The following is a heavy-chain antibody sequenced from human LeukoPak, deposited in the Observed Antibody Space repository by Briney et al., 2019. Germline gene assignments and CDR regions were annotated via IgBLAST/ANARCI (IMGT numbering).Heavy chain of an antibody. CDR1: GGSISSYY. D-gene: IGHD6-13*01. Sequence: SETLSLTCTVSGGSISSYYWSWIRQPPGKGLEWIGYIYYSGSTNYNPSLKSRVTISVDTSKNQFSLKLSSVTAADTAVYYCARDRHIAAAGMGYMDVWGKGTTVTVSS. CDR2: IYYSGST. V-gene: IGHV4-59*12. CDR3: ARDRHIAAAGMGYMDV. J-gene: IGHJ6*03.